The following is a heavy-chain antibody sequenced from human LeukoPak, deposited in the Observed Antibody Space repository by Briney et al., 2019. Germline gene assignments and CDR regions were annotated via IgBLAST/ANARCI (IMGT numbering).Heavy chain of an antibody. CDR1: GFTFSKYW. CDR3: ATNQWLAPPPDS. CDR2: INTDGTDT. D-gene: IGHD6-19*01. J-gene: IGHJ4*02. V-gene: IGHV3-74*01. Sequence: GGSLRLSCAASGFTFSKYWMLWIRQAPGKGLESVSRINTDGTDTTYADSVKVRFTGSRDNADNTMFLQMNSVRDEDTAVYYCATNQWLAPPPDSWGQGTPVTVSS.